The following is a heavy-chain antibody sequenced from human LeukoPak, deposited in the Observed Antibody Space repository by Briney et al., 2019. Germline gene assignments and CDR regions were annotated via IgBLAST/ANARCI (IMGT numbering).Heavy chain of an antibody. Sequence: PSETLSLTCTVSGGSISSYYWSWIRQPPGKGLEWIGYIYYSGSTNYNPSLESRVTISVDTSKNRFSLKLSSVTAADTAVYYCASRSMVRGVISGFDPWGQGTLVTVSS. CDR1: GGSISSYY. J-gene: IGHJ5*02. CDR3: ASRSMVRGVISGFDP. CDR2: IYYSGST. V-gene: IGHV4-59*01. D-gene: IGHD3-10*01.